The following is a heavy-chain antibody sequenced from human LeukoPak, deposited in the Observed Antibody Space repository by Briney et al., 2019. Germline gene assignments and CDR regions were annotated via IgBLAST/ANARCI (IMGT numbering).Heavy chain of an antibody. J-gene: IGHJ4*02. Sequence: GGSLRLSCAASGFTFSSYTMNWVRQAPAKGLDWIAQISSSGGAIYSADSVKGRFTISRDNAENSLYLQMNSLGAEDTAVYYCARETSTAEYYFDYWGRGTLVTVSS. V-gene: IGHV3-48*04. CDR3: ARETSTAEYYFDY. D-gene: IGHD4-11*01. CDR1: GFTFSSYT. CDR2: ISSSGGAI.